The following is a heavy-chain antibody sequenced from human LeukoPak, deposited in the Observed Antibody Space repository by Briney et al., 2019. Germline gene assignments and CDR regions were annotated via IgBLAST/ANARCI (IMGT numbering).Heavy chain of an antibody. Sequence: PGGSLRLSCAASGFTFSSYSMNWVRQAPGKGLEWVSSISSSSSYIYCADSVKGRFTISRDNAKSSLYLQMNSLRAEDTAVYYCARDGITIFGVVIIDYYYGMDVWGQGTTVTVSS. CDR1: GFTFSSYS. CDR2: ISSSSSYI. D-gene: IGHD3-3*01. V-gene: IGHV3-21*01. CDR3: ARDGITIFGVVIIDYYYGMDV. J-gene: IGHJ6*02.